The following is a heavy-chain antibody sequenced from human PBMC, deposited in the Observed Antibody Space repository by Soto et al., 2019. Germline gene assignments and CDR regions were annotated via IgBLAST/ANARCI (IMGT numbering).Heavy chain of an antibody. CDR2: ISAYTGNT. Sequence: QVQLVQSGAAVKKPGASVQVSCKASGYSFTSYGISWVRQAPGPGLEWMGWISAYTGNTNYAQQLQGRDTMTTDTATSTAYMELRSLRSDDTAVYYCARDKRYNWNDGGVKIQNWFDPGGQGTLVTVSS. D-gene: IGHD1-1*01. V-gene: IGHV1-18*01. J-gene: IGHJ5*02. CDR3: ARDKRYNWNDGGVKIQNWFDP. CDR1: GYSFTSYG.